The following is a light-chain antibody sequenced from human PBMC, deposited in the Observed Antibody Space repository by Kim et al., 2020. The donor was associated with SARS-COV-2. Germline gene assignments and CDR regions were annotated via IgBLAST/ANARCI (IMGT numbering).Light chain of an antibody. Sequence: QSALAQPASVSGPPGQSITISCSGGNNDIVFYNTVSWFRQFPGEAPKLIIYDVRYRPSGVSSRFSGSKSGNTASLTISGLQAEDEADYYCSSYTTDANWVFGGGTQLTVL. V-gene: IGLV2-14*03. CDR1: NNDIVFYNT. CDR3: SSYTTDANWV. CDR2: DVR. J-gene: IGLJ3*02.